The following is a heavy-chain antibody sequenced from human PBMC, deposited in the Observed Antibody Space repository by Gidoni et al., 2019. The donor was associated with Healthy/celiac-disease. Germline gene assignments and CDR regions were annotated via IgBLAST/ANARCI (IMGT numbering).Heavy chain of an antibody. D-gene: IGHD4-17*01. CDR3: ASLIHDYGDPKDAFDI. V-gene: IGHV4-34*01. J-gene: IGHJ3*02. Sequence: HVQLPQWGAGLLKPSETLSLTCAVYGGSFSGYYWSWLRQHPGKGLEWIGEINHSGSTNYNPSLKSRVTIAVDTSKNQFSLKLSAVTAADTAVYYCASLIHDYGDPKDAFDIWGQGTMVTVSS. CDR2: INHSGST. CDR1: GGSFSGYY.